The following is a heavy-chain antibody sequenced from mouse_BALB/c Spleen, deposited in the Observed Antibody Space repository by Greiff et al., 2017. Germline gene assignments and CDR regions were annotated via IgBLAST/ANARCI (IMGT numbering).Heavy chain of an antibody. D-gene: IGHD3-1*01. V-gene: IGHV1-15*01. J-gene: IGHJ1*01. Sequence: QVQLQQSGAELVRPGASVTLSCKASGYTFTDYEMHWVKRTPVHGLEWIGAIDPETGGTAYNQKFKGKATLTADKSSSTAYMELRSLTSEDSAVYYCTRRAPYFDVWGAGTTVTVSS. CDR2: IDPETGGT. CDR3: TRRAPYFDV. CDR1: GYTFTDYE.